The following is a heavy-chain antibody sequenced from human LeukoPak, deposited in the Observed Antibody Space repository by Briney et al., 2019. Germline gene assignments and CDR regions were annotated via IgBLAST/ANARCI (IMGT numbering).Heavy chain of an antibody. J-gene: IGHJ6*02. V-gene: IGHV1-8*01. CDR1: GYTFTSYD. D-gene: IGHD2-2*01. CDR3: AIFFSTSFSCGYGMDV. CDR2: MNPNSGNT. Sequence: GDSVKVSCKASGYTFTSYDINWVRQATGQGLEWMGWMNPNSGNTGYAQKFQGRVTMTRNTFISTAYMELSSLRSEDTAVYYCAIFFSTSFSCGYGMDVWGQGTTVTVSS.